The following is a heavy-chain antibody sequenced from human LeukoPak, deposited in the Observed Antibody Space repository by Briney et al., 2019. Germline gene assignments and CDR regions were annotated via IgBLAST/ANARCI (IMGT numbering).Heavy chain of an antibody. CDR1: GYTFTAYY. V-gene: IGHV1-2*06. CDR2: INPKSGGT. CDR3: SRGGSTVDMSYFQY. D-gene: IGHD2-8*02. J-gene: IGHJ4*02. Sequence: ASVKVSCKASGYTFTAYYIHWVRQAPGQGLEWMGRINPKSGGTDCAEKFQGRVTMSRETSMSTVYLEVNNVGSDDTAVYYCSRGGSTVDMSYFQYWGQGTLVTVSS.